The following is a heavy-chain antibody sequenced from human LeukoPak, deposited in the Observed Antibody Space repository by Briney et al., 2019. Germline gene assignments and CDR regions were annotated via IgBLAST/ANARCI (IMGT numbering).Heavy chain of an antibody. CDR3: ARRGSGGRSFDI. J-gene: IGHJ3*02. V-gene: IGHV4-61*01. CDR2: ISYSGST. D-gene: IGHD2-15*01. CDR1: GGSVSSGTYY. Sequence: PSETLSLTCTVSGGSVSSGTYYWTWIRQPTGKGLEWIGYISYSGSTNYNPSLKSRVTISVDTSKSQFSLNLSSVTAADTAVYYCARRGSGGRSFDIWGQGAMVTVSS.